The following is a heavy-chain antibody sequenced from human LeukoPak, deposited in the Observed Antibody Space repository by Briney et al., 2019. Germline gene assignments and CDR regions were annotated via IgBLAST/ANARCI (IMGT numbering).Heavy chain of an antibody. CDR3: ARENYYDSSGYSEGMDV. V-gene: IGHV4-4*07. Sequence: SETLSLTCTVSGGSISDSYLSWIRQPAGKGLEWIGRMYVTGTTNYNPSLRSRVTMSMDTSKNQFSLRLSSVTAADTAVYYRARENYYDSSGYSEGMDVWGQGTTVIVSS. CDR1: GGSISDSY. J-gene: IGHJ6*02. CDR2: MYVTGTT. D-gene: IGHD3-22*01.